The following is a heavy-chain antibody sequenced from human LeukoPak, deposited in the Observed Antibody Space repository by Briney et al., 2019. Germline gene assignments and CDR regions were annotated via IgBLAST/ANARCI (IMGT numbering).Heavy chain of an antibody. CDR1: GGSISSGSYY. Sequence: SQTLSLTCTVSGGSISSGSYYWSWIRQPAGKGLEWIGRIYTSGSTNYNPSLKSRVTISVDTSKNQFSLKLSSVTAADAAVYYCARGPWKVAGPHGAFDIWGQGTMVTVSA. D-gene: IGHD6-19*01. CDR3: ARGPWKVAGPHGAFDI. CDR2: IYTSGST. J-gene: IGHJ3*02. V-gene: IGHV4-61*02.